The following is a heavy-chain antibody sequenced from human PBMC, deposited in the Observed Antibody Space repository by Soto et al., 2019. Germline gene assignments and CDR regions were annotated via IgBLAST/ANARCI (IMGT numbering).Heavy chain of an antibody. Sequence: ASVKVSCKASGYTFTGYYMHWVRQAPGQGLEWMGWINPNSGGTNYAQKFQGRVTMTRDTSISTAYMELSRLRSDDTAVYYCARDGYPTTGTETGLYYYYCMDVWGQGTTVTVPS. CDR3: ARDGYPTTGTETGLYYYYCMDV. D-gene: IGHD1-1*01. CDR2: INPNSGGT. J-gene: IGHJ6*02. CDR1: GYTFTGYY. V-gene: IGHV1-2*02.